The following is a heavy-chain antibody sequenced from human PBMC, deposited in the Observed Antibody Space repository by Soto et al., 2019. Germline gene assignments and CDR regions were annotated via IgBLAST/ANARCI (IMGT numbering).Heavy chain of an antibody. CDR2: IIPIFGTA. CDR1: GGTFSSYA. V-gene: IGHV1-69*01. D-gene: IGHD2-15*01. J-gene: IGHJ6*02. CDR3: ARDSSLPVEDYYYYGMDV. Sequence: QVQLVQSGAEVKKPGSSVKVSCKASGGTFSSYAISWVRQAPGQGLEWMGGIIPIFGTANYAQKFQGRVTITADESTSTAYMELSSLRSEDTAVYYCARDSSLPVEDYYYYGMDVWGQVTTVTVSS.